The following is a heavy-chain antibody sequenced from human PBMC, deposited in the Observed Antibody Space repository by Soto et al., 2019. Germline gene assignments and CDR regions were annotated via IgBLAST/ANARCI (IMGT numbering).Heavy chain of an antibody. Sequence: ASVKVSCKASGYTFIDYYIHWVRQAPGQGREWMGWVTPSTGGTNYAPKFQGRVTMTSDTSINTAYMELSSLSSDDTAIYYCAKDVRPGWYTASHVWGQGTLVTVSS. V-gene: IGHV1-2*02. D-gene: IGHD6-19*01. J-gene: IGHJ3*01. CDR3: AKDVRPGWYTASHV. CDR2: VTPSTGGT. CDR1: GYTFIDYY.